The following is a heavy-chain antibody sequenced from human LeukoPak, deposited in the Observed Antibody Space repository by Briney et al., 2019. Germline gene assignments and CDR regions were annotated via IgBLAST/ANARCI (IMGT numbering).Heavy chain of an antibody. CDR1: GFTFSTAS. Sequence: PGGSLRISCAASGFTFSTASMSWVRQAPGKGLEWVGRIKSKNVGGTTEFTAPVKGRFTISRDDSKNTVYLQMNSLRTEDTAVYYCITEYYGSAMYWGQGALVTVSS. D-gene: IGHD3-10*01. V-gene: IGHV3-15*01. J-gene: IGHJ4*02. CDR3: ITEYYGSAMY. CDR2: IKSKNVGGTT.